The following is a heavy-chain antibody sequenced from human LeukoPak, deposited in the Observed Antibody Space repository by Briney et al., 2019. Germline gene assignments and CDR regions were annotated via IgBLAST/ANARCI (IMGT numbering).Heavy chain of an antibody. CDR1: GFTFSSNR. CDR3: ARDPYDSGSYSEEYGAFDI. CDR2: ISSSCGTI. J-gene: IGHJ3*02. D-gene: IGHD3-10*01. V-gene: IGHV3-48*01. Sequence: GGSLRLSCAASGFTFSSNRMNWVRQAPGKGLEWVSYISSSCGTIYYADSVKGRFTISRDNAKNSLYLQMNSLRAEDTAVYYCARDPYDSGSYSEEYGAFDIWGQGTMVTVSS.